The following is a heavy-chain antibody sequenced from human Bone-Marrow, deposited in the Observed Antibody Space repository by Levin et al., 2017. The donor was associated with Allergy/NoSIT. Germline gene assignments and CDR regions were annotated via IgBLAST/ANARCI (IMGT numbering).Heavy chain of an antibody. J-gene: IGHJ4*02. CDR2: IHYSGST. V-gene: IGHV4-59*01. CDR3: ASHSSGWYSSFDR. CDR1: SGSISGYY. D-gene: IGHD6-19*01. Sequence: SQTLSLTCTVSSGSISGYYWTWIRQPPGKGLEWIGHIHYSGSTSYNASLTSRVTISLDTSKNQVSLKLNSVTAADTAVYYWASHSSGWYSSFDRWGQGTLVTVSS.